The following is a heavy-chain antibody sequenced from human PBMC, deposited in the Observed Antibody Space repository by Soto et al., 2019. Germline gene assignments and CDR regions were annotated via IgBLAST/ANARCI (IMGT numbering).Heavy chain of an antibody. CDR3: AKFYCISTMCQAPAAKSTGGFEI. J-gene: IGHJ3*02. V-gene: IGHV3-23*01. D-gene: IGHD2-2*01. CDR1: GFTFSSYA. Sequence: EPQLLESGGGLAHPGGSLRLSCGASGFTFSSYAMSWVRQAPGKGLEWVAAISGSGVSTYYADSVRGRSTISRDNSKKTLELQMNSLRAEDTAVYYCAKFYCISTMCQAPAAKSTGGFEIWGQGTLGTVSS. CDR2: ISGSGVST.